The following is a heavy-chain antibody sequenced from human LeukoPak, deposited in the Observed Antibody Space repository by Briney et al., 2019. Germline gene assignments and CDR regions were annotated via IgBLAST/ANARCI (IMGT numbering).Heavy chain of an antibody. J-gene: IGHJ4*02. Sequence: GGSLRLSCAASGFTFSDYYMSWIRQAPGKGLEWVSYISSSSSYTNYADSVKGRFTISRDNAKNSLYLQMNSLRAEDTAVYYFARAPNEGGYYFDYWGQGTLVTVSS. CDR2: ISSSSSYT. CDR1: GFTFSDYY. D-gene: IGHD1-1*01. V-gene: IGHV3-11*05. CDR3: ARAPNEGGYYFDY.